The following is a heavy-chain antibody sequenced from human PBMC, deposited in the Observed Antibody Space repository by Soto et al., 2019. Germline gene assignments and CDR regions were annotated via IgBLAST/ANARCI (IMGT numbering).Heavy chain of an antibody. CDR2: ISGSGGST. CDR3: AKDRLRYGTIFGVVWFDY. J-gene: IGHJ4*02. CDR1: RFTFSNYS. D-gene: IGHD3-3*01. V-gene: IGHV3-23*01. Sequence: GGALRLSCAASRFTFSNYSRNWVRQAPGKGLEWVSAISGSGGSTYYADSVKGRFTISRDNSKNTLYLQMNSLRAEDTAVYYCAKDRLRYGTIFGVVWFDYWGQGTLVTVSS.